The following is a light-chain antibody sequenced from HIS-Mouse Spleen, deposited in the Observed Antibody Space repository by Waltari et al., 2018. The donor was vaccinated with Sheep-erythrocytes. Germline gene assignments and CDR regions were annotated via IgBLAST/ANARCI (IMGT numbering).Light chain of an antibody. J-gene: IGKJ1*01. CDR1: RSVLYSANNKNY. CDR2: WAS. V-gene: IGKV4-1*01. Sequence: DIVMTQPPASLAASLGVRANINGKSSRSVLYSANNKNYLAWYQQKPGQPPKLLIYWASTRESGVPDRFSGSGSGTDFTLTISGLQAEDVAGYYCQQYYSTPPWTFGQGTKVEIK. CDR3: QQYYSTPPWT.